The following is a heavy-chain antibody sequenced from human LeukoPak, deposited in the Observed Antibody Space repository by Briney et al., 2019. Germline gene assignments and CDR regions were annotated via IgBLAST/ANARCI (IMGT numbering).Heavy chain of an antibody. D-gene: IGHD4-11*01. Sequence: GTSVKVSCKASGFTFTTSAVQWVRQARGQRLEWVGWIVVGSGNTNYAQKFQERVTITRDMSTNTAYMELSSLRSDDMAVYYCAADLPYSNYGPLDYWGQGTLVTVSS. J-gene: IGHJ4*02. V-gene: IGHV1-58*01. CDR3: AADLPYSNYGPLDY. CDR1: GFTFTTSA. CDR2: IVVGSGNT.